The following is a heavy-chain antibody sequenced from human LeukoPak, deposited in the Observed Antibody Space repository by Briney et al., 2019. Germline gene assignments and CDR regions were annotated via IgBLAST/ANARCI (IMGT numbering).Heavy chain of an antibody. CDR1: GFTFSSYA. V-gene: IGHV3-23*01. CDR2: ISVSGGST. D-gene: IGHD3-22*01. J-gene: IGHJ3*02. CDR3: AKAIVVVTLSDAFDI. Sequence: GGSLRLSCAASGFTFSSYAMSWVRQAPGKGLEWVSAISVSGGSTYYADSVKGRFTISRDNSKNTLYLQMNSLRAKDTAVYYCAKAIVVVTLSDAFDIWGQGTMVTVSS.